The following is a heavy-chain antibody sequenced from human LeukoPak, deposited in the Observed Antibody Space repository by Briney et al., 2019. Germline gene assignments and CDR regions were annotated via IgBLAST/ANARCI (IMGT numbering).Heavy chain of an antibody. Sequence: ASVKVSCKASGYTFTGYYMHWVRQAPGQGLEWMGWINPNSGGTNSAQKFQGRVTMTRDTSISTAYMELSRLRSDDTAVYYCARDGITMIVVARMQGDYWGQGTLVTVSS. CDR2: INPNSGGT. D-gene: IGHD3-22*01. V-gene: IGHV1-2*02. CDR3: ARDGITMIVVARMQGDY. J-gene: IGHJ4*02. CDR1: GYTFTGYY.